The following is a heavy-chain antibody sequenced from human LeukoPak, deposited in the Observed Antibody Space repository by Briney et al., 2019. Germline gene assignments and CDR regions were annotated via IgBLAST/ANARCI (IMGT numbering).Heavy chain of an antibody. CDR2: ISYDGSNK. Sequence: GGSLRLSCAASGFTFSSYAMHWVRQAPGKGLEWVAVISYDGSNKYYADSVKGRFTISRDNSKNTLYLQMNSLRAEDTAVYYCAGDNDYVSVLDYWGQGTLVTVSS. CDR1: GFTFSSYA. J-gene: IGHJ4*02. D-gene: IGHD3-16*01. CDR3: AGDNDYVSVLDY. V-gene: IGHV3-30*04.